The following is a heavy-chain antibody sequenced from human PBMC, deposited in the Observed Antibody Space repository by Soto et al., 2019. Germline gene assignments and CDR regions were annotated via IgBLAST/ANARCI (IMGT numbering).Heavy chain of an antibody. CDR3: ARSRDEGYCSSTSCYALGYGMDV. Sequence: ASVKVSCKASGYTFTGYYMHWVRQAPGQGLEWMGWINPNSGGTNYAQKFQGWVTMTRDTSISTAYMELSRLRSDDTAVYYCARSRDEGYCSSTSCYALGYGMDVWGQGTTVTVSS. CDR2: INPNSGGT. J-gene: IGHJ6*02. CDR1: GYTFTGYY. V-gene: IGHV1-2*04. D-gene: IGHD2-2*01.